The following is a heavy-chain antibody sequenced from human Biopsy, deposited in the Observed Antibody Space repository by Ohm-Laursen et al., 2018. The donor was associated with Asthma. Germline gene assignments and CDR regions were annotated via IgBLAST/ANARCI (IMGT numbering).Heavy chain of an antibody. V-gene: IGHV1-3*04. J-gene: IGHJ3*01. CDR3: ARTYYDFLTGQVKDVFGV. Sequence: SSVKVSCKASGYNFISFAIHWVRQAPGQRLEWLGWVNTGNGDTKYSQKFQGRVTITRDTSASTAYMELRSLRSEDTATYYCARTYYDFLTGQVKDVFGVWGQGTMVTVSS. CDR1: GYNFISFA. CDR2: VNTGNGDT. D-gene: IGHD3-9*01.